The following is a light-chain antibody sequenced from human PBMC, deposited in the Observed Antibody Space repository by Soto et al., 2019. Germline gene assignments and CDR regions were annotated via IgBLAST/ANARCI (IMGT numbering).Light chain of an antibody. CDR1: QSISSY. CDR2: AAS. CDR3: QPSYRTPRT. J-gene: IGKJ1*01. V-gene: IGKV1-39*01. Sequence: DIQMTQSPSSLSASVGDRVTITCRASQSISSYLNWYQQKPGKAPKLLIYAASSLQSGVPSRFSGSGSGTDFTLTISSLQTEDFATYCCQPSYRTPRTFGQGPRVDIK.